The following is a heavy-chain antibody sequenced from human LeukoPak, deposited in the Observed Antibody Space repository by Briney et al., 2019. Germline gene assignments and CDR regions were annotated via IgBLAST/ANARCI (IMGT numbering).Heavy chain of an antibody. V-gene: IGHV4-31*03. D-gene: IGHD5-24*01. CDR1: TGSISSGVYY. CDR2: IYYSGST. CDR3: ARGVRWLQLSYFDY. J-gene: IGHJ4*02. Sequence: PSQTLSLTCPVSTGSISSGVYYWSWIRQHPGKGLEWIGYIYYSGSTYYNPSLKSRVTISVDTSENQFSLKLSSVTAADTAVYYCARGVRWLQLSYFDYWGQGTLVTVSS.